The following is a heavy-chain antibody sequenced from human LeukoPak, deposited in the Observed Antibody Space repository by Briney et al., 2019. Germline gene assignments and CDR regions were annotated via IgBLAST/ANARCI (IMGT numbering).Heavy chain of an antibody. CDR2: IKQDGSEK. D-gene: IGHD1-26*01. V-gene: IGHV3-7*01. J-gene: IGHJ6*03. Sequence: GGSLRLSCAASGFTFDDYVMSWVRQAPGKGLEWVANIKQDGSEKYYVDSVKGRFTISRDNAKNSLYLQMTGLGPEDTAVYYCARDPYSGNYGPYYYYYMDVWGTGTTVTISS. CDR3: ARDPYSGNYGPYYYYYMDV. CDR1: GFTFDDYV.